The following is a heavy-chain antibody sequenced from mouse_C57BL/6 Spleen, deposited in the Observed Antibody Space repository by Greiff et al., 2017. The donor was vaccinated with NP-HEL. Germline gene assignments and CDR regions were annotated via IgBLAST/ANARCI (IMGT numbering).Heavy chain of an antibody. J-gene: IGHJ3*01. V-gene: IGHV1-52*01. Sequence: QVQLQQPGAELVRPGSSVKLSCKASGYTFTSYWMHWVKQRPIQGLEWIGNIDPSDSETHYNQKFKDKATLTVDKSSSTAYMQLSSLTSEDSAVYYCASLASSGHGAYWGQGTLVTVSA. CDR2: IDPSDSET. D-gene: IGHD3-2*02. CDR1: GYTFTSYW. CDR3: ASLASSGHGAY.